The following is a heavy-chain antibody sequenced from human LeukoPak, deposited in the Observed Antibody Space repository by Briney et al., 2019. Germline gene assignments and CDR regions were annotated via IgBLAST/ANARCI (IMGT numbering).Heavy chain of an antibody. CDR3: ARADYGDYFYFDY. CDR2: INWNGGST. CDR1: GSTFDDYG. V-gene: IGHV3-20*04. Sequence: GGSLRLSCAASGSTFDDYGMSWVRHAPGRGLEWVSGINWNGGSTGYADSVKGRFTNSRDNAQNSLDLQMNSLRAEDTALYYCARADYGDYFYFDYWGQGTLVTVSS. D-gene: IGHD4-17*01. J-gene: IGHJ4*02.